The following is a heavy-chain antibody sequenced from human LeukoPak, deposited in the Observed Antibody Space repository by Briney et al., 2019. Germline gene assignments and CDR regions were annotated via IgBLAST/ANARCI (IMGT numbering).Heavy chain of an antibody. V-gene: IGHV3-30*18. CDR2: ISYDGSNK. CDR3: AKAGGVWGSYTSRPIAY. CDR1: GFTFSSYG. D-gene: IGHD3-16*01. Sequence: GGSLRLSCAASGFTFSSYGMHWVRQAPGKGLEWVAIISYDGSNKYYADSVKGRFTISRDNSKNTLYPQMNSLRGEDSAVYYCAKAGGVWGSYTSRPIAYWGQGTLVTVSS. J-gene: IGHJ4*02.